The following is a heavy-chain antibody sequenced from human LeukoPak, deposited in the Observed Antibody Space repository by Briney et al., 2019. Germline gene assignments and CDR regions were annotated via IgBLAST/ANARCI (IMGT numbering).Heavy chain of an antibody. D-gene: IGHD6-13*01. CDR2: NYYSGST. Sequence: SETLSLTCTVSGGSISSTRYYSGWIRHPPGKGLEWIGSNYYSGSTYYNPSLKSRVTIYIDTSKQQFFLRVSSVTAADTAVYYCVGSSWYLSSNPYYFDYWGQGTRVTVSS. J-gene: IGHJ4*02. CDR3: VGSSWYLSSNPYYFDY. V-gene: IGHV4-39*01. CDR1: GGSISSTRYY.